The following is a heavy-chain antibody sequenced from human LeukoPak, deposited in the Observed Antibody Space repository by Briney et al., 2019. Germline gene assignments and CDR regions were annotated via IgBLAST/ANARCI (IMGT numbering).Heavy chain of an antibody. V-gene: IGHV4-4*07. J-gene: IGHJ3*02. CDR2: IHTRGST. CDR1: GGFINNYY. Sequence: PSETLSLTCTVSGGFINNYYWSWIRQPAGKGLEWIGRIHTRGSTNYNPSLKSRVTMSVDTSKNQSSLKLRSVTAGDTAVYFCARGRYCSADIFAGCDAFDIWGQGTMVCVSS. CDR3: ARGRYCSADIFAGCDAFDI. D-gene: IGHD2-15*01.